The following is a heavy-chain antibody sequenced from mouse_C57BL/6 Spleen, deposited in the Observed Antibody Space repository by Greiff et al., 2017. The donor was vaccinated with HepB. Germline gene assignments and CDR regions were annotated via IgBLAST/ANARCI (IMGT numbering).Heavy chain of an antibody. D-gene: IGHD1-1*01. CDR3: ARGFNYYGNGDFDY. CDR2: INPSSGYT. V-gene: IGHV1-4*01. Sequence: VQLVESGAELARPGASVKMSCKASGYTFTSYTMHWVKQRPGQGLEWIGYINPSSGYTKYNQKFKDKATLTADKSSSTAYMQLSSLTSEDSAVYYCARGFNYYGNGDFDYWGQGTTLTVSS. J-gene: IGHJ2*01. CDR1: GYTFTSYT.